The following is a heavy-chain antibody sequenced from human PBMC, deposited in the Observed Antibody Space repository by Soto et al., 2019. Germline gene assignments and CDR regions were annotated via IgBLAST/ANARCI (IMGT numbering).Heavy chain of an antibody. D-gene: IGHD6-13*01. CDR3: ARGRAGYSSSWFDAFDI. V-gene: IGHV3-48*01. CDR2: ISSSSSTI. Sequence: GGSLRLSCAASGFTFSSYSMNWVRQAPGKGQEWVSYISSSSSTIYYADSVKGRFTISRDNAKNSLYLQMNSLRAEDTAVYYCARGRAGYSSSWFDAFDIWGQGTMVTVSS. CDR1: GFTFSSYS. J-gene: IGHJ3*02.